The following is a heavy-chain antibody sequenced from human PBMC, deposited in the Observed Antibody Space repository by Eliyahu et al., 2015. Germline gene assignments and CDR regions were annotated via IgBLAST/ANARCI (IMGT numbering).Heavy chain of an antibody. J-gene: IGHJ4*02. Sequence: EVQLVESGGGLVQPGGSLRLSCXASGFTFSNYWMHWVRQAPGKGLVWVSRIKSDGSSTNYADSVKGRFTISRDNAKNTLYLQMNSLRAEDTALYYCATLPRTTWSAPFDYWGQGTLVTVSS. CDR2: IKSDGSST. CDR3: ATLPRTTWSAPFDY. CDR1: GFTFSNYW. V-gene: IGHV3-74*01. D-gene: IGHD1-7*01.